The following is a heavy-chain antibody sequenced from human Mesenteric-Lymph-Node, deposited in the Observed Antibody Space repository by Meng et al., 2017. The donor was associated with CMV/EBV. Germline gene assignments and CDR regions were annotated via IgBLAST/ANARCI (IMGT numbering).Heavy chain of an antibody. D-gene: IGHD1-1*01. CDR2: IYSGDSST. V-gene: IGHV3-23*03. Sequence: GGPLRPSFAAPGSTSSSNAMSWVRQAPGKGLEWVSLIYSGDSSTYYADSVKGRFTISRDNSKNTLYLQMNSLRAEDTAVYYCAKDEGYNYSPYYYYGMDVWGLGTTVTVSS. J-gene: IGHJ6*02. CDR1: GSTSSSNA. CDR3: AKDEGYNYSPYYYYGMDV.